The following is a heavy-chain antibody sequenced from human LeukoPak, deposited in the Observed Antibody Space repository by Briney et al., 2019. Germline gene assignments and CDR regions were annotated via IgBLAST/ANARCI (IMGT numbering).Heavy chain of an antibody. J-gene: IGHJ6*03. CDR3: ASILYYDFWSGSLDYYYYYMDV. V-gene: IGHV1-69*04. CDR2: IIPILGIA. D-gene: IGHD3-3*01. CDR1: GGTFSSYA. Sequence: SVKVSCKASGGTFSSYAISWVRQAPGQGLEWMGRIIPILGIANYAQKFQGRVTITADKSTSTAYMELSSLRSEDTAVYYCASILYYDFWSGSLDYYYYYMDVWGKGTTVTVSS.